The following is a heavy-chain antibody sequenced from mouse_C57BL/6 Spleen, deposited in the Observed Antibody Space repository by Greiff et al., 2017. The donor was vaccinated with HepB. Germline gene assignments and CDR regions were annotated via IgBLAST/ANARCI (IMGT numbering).Heavy chain of an antibody. CDR2: INPDSSTI. J-gene: IGHJ1*03. D-gene: IGHD3-1*01. CDR3: ARRGLLWNFDV. V-gene: IGHV4-1*01. Sequence: AASGVDFSRYWMSWVRRAPGKGLEWIGEINPDSSTINYAPSLKDKFIISRDNAKNTLYLQMSKVRSEDTALYYGARRGLLWNFDVWGTGTTVTVSS. CDR1: GVDFSRYW.